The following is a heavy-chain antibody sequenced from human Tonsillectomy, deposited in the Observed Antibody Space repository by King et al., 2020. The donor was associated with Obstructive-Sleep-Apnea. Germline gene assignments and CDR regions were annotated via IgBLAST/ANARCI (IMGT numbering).Heavy chain of an antibody. CDR3: ARDHNYDSSGFCDAFDI. CDR1: GFTFSDYY. J-gene: IGHJ3*02. V-gene: IGHV3-11*01. D-gene: IGHD3-22*01. CDR2: ISSSGSTI. Sequence: VQLVESGGGLVKPGGSLRLSGAASGFTFSDYYMSWIRQAPWNGLEWVSYISSSGSTIYYADSVNGRFTVSRDNAKNSLYLQMNSLRAEDTAVYYCARDHNYDSSGFCDAFDIWGQGTMVTVSS.